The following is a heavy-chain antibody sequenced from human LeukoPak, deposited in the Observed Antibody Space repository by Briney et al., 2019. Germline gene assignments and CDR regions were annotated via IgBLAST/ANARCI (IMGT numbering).Heavy chain of an antibody. J-gene: IGHJ5*02. CDR3: ARDTPRGRYDILTGYYTNNWFDP. V-gene: IGHV3-64*01. CDR1: GFTFSSYA. D-gene: IGHD3-9*01. CDR2: ISSNGGST. Sequence: TGGSLRLSCAASGFTFSSYAMHWVRQAPGKGLEYVSAISSNGGSTYYANSVKGRFTISRDNAKNSLYLQMNSLRAEDTAVYYCARDTPRGRYDILTGYYTNNWFDPWGQGTLVTVSS.